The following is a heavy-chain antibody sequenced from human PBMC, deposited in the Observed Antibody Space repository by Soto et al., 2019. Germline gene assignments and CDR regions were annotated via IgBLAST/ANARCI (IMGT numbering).Heavy chain of an antibody. V-gene: IGHV3-33*01. CDR2: IWYDGSNK. CDR3: ARERIAVAGPFDY. D-gene: IGHD6-19*01. Sequence: GGSLRLSCAASGFTFSSSGMHWVRQAPGKGLEWVAVIWYDGSNKYYADSVKGRFTISRDNSKNTLYLQMNSLRAEDTAVYYCARERIAVAGPFDYWGQGTLVTVSS. CDR1: GFTFSSSG. J-gene: IGHJ4*02.